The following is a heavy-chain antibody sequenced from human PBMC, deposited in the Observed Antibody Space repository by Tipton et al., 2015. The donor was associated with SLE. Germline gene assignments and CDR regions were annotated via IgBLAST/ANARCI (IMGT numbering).Heavy chain of an antibody. J-gene: IGHJ4*02. D-gene: IGHD6-13*01. V-gene: IGHV4-38-2*01. CDR2: IYHSGST. CDR3: ARGRSSSWTDFDY. Sequence: TLSLTCAVSGYSITSVYYWGWIRQPPGKGLEWIGSIYHSGSTNYNPSLKSRVTISVDTSKNQFSLKVSSVTAADTAVYYCARGRSSSWTDFDYWGQGTLVTVSS. CDR1: GYSITSVYY.